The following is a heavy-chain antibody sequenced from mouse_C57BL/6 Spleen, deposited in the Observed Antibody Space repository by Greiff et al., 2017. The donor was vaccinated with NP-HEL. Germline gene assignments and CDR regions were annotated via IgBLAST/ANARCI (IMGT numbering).Heavy chain of an antibody. J-gene: IGHJ4*01. V-gene: IGHV1-54*01. CDR1: GYAFTNYL. CDR3: ARGDRRGMDY. Sequence: QVQLQQSGAELVRPGTSVKVSCKASGYAFTNYLIEWVKQRPGQGLEWIGVINPGSGGTNYNEKFKGKATLTADKSSSTAYMQLSSLTSEDSAVYFCARGDRRGMDYWGQGTSVTVSS. CDR2: INPGSGGT.